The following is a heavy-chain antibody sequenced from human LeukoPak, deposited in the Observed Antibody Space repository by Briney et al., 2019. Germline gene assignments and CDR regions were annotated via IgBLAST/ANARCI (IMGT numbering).Heavy chain of an antibody. Sequence: GASVKVSCKASGYTFTRYGISWVRQAPGQGLEWMGIINPSGGSTSYAQKFQGRVTMTRDMSTSTVYMELSSLRSEDTAVYYCARDKGSTMVRGVIAYNWFDPWGQGTLVTVSS. J-gene: IGHJ5*02. CDR2: INPSGGST. D-gene: IGHD3-10*01. V-gene: IGHV1-46*01. CDR1: GYTFTRYG. CDR3: ARDKGSTMVRGVIAYNWFDP.